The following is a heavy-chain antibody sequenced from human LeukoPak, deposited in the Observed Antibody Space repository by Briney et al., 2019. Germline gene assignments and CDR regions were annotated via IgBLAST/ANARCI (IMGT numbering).Heavy chain of an antibody. CDR1: GYTFTSYD. V-gene: IGHV1-8*01. J-gene: IGHJ6*02. Sequence: ASVKVSCKASGYTFTSYDINWVRQATGQGLEWMGWMNPNSGNTSYAQKFQGRVTMTRNTSTSTAYMELSSLRSEDTAVYYCASKFWSGDYYYGMDVWGQGTTVTVSS. CDR2: MNPNSGNT. D-gene: IGHD3-3*01. CDR3: ASKFWSGDYYYGMDV.